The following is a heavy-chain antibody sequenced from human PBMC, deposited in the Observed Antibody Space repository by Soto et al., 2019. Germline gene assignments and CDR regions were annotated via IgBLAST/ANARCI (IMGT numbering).Heavy chain of an antibody. V-gene: IGHV3-30*18. D-gene: IGHD1-26*01. Sequence: RRLSCVASGFTFRDYGMHWVRQAPGKGLEWVAGIAHHGLKEHYADSVKGRFIISRDNSKKTVYLQLNSLRGDDTAVYYCAKDWVGGSNKYYFEYWGQGTLVTVSS. CDR2: IAHHGLKE. CDR3: AKDWVGGSNKYYFEY. J-gene: IGHJ4*02. CDR1: GFTFRDYG.